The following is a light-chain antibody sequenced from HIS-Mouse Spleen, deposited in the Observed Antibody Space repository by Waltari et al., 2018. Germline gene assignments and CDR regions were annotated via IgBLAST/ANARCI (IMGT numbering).Light chain of an antibody. J-gene: IGLJ3*02. Sequence: QSALTQPASVSGSPGQSITIPCTGTISDAGSYNLVSLYQKHPGKAPKLMIYEGSKRPSGVSNRFSGSKSGNTASLTISGLQAEDEADYYCCSYAGSSTWVFGGGTKLTVL. CDR2: EGS. CDR3: CSYAGSSTWV. V-gene: IGLV2-23*01. CDR1: ISDAGSYNL.